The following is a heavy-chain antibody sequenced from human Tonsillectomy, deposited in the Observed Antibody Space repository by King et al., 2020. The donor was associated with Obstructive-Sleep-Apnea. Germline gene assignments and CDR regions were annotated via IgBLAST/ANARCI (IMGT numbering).Heavy chain of an antibody. J-gene: IGHJ6*02. V-gene: IGHV4-59*01. D-gene: IGHD2-15*01. CDR3: ARDASCSGGSCYGRGYYYYGMDV. CDR2: IYYSGST. Sequence: MQLQESGPGLVKPSETLSLTCTVSGGSISSYYWSWIRQPPGKGLEWIGYIYYSGSTNYNPSLKSRVTISVDTSKNQFSLKLSSVTAADTAVYYCARDASCSGGSCYGRGYYYYGMDVWGQGTTVTVSS. CDR1: GGSISSYY.